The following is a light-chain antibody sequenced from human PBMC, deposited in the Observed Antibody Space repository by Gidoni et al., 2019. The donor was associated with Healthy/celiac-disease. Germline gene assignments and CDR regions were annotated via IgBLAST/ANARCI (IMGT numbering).Light chain of an antibody. V-gene: IGKV1-39*01. CDR2: ATS. Sequence: DIQMTQSPSSLSASVGDRVTITCRASQSISSYLNWYQQKPGKAPKLLIYATSNLQSGVPSRFSGGGSGTDFTLTISSLQPEDFVTYSCQQSYSLPYTFGQGTKLEIK. CDR1: QSISSY. CDR3: QQSYSLPYT. J-gene: IGKJ2*01.